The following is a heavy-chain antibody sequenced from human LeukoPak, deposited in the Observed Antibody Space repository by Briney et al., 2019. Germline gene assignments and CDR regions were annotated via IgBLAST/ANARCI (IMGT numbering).Heavy chain of an antibody. CDR2: ISSSSSYI. J-gene: IGHJ3*02. CDR1: GFTFSSYS. V-gene: IGHV3-21*01. Sequence: PGGSLRLSCAASGFTFSSYSMDWVRQAPGKGLEWVSSISSSSSYIYYADSVKGRFTISRDNAKNSLYLQMNSLRAEDTAVYYCARDRVSNLRDAFDIWGQGTMVTVSS. D-gene: IGHD3-10*01. CDR3: ARDRVSNLRDAFDI.